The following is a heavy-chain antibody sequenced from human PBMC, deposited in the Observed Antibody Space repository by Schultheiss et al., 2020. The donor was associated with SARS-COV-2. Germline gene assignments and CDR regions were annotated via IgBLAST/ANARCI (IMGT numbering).Heavy chain of an antibody. CDR1: GGSISSYY. D-gene: IGHD3-3*01. J-gene: IGHJ6*03. CDR2: IYTSGST. Sequence: SQTLSLTCTVSGGSISSYYWSWIRQPPGKGLEWIGSIYTSGSTNYNPSLKSRVTMSVDTSKNQFSLKLSSVTAADTAVYYCARDLSEYYDFWSGYPYYYYMDVWGKGTTVTVSS. CDR3: ARDLSEYYDFWSGYPYYYYMDV. V-gene: IGHV4-4*07.